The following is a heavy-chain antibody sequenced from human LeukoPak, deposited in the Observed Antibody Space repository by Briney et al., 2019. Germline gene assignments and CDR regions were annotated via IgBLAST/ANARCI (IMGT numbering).Heavy chain of an antibody. D-gene: IGHD3-10*01. V-gene: IGHV3-30*04. J-gene: IGHJ3*02. CDR3: AKDLYYYGSGANDAFDI. CDR1: GFTFSSYV. Sequence: GGSLRLSCAASGFTFSSYVMHWVRQAPGKGLEWVAIISYDGSNEYYADSVKGRFTISRDNAKNTLYLQMNSLRAEDTAVYYCAKDLYYYGSGANDAFDIWGQGTMVTVSS. CDR2: ISYDGSNE.